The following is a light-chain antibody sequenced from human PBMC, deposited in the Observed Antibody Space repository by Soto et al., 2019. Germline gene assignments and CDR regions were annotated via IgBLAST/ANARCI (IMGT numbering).Light chain of an antibody. CDR1: QSVSSS. CDR2: DAS. CDR3: QQRSNWPYT. J-gene: IGKJ2*01. V-gene: IGKV3-11*01. Sequence: EIVLTQSPATLSLSPGERATLSCRASQSVSSSLAWYQQKPGQAPRVLIYDASNRAPGIPARFSGSGSGTDFTLTISSLESEDVAVYYCQQRSNWPYTFGQGTKLEFK.